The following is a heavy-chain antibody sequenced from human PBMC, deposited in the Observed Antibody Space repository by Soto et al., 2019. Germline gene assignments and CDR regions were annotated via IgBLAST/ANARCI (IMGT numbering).Heavy chain of an antibody. V-gene: IGHV4-34*01. D-gene: IGHD4-17*01. Sequence: PSETLSLTCAVYGESFRGYYLSWIRQPPGKGLEWIGEINHRGSTNYNPSLKSRVIISVDTSKNQFSLKLTSLTAADTAVYYCARVKGSGDYADPHIDYWGQGTLVTVSS. CDR1: GESFRGYY. CDR2: INHRGST. J-gene: IGHJ4*02. CDR3: ARVKGSGDYADPHIDY.